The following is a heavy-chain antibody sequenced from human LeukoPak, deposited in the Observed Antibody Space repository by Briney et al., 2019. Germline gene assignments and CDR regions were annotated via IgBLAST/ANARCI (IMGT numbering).Heavy chain of an antibody. CDR2: IKKTGSET. CDR1: RFAFSDFD. Sequence: PGTSLRLSCAASRFAFSDFDKIWIRQAPGKGLEWVAYIKKTGSETYYVDSVKGRFTITRDNTRNSLFLQMYSLRAEDTAVYFCAREDGYCSGGNCYSYFDSWGQGTLVTVSA. D-gene: IGHD2-15*01. J-gene: IGHJ4*02. V-gene: IGHV3-7*01. CDR3: AREDGYCSGGNCYSYFDS.